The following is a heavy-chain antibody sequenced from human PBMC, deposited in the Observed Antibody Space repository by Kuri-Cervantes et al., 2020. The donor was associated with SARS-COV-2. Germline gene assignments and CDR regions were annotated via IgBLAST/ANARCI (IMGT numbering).Heavy chain of an antibody. J-gene: IGHJ6*03. CDR3: AREDYSNYYYYYMDV. V-gene: IGHV4-39*02. D-gene: IGHD4-11*01. Sequence: SETLSLTCTVSGGSISSSSYYWGWIRQPPGKGLEWIGGIYYSGSTYYNPSLKSRVTISVDTSKNQFSLKLSSATAADTAVYYCAREDYSNYYYYYMDVWGKGTTVTVSS. CDR2: IYYSGST. CDR1: GGSISSSSYY.